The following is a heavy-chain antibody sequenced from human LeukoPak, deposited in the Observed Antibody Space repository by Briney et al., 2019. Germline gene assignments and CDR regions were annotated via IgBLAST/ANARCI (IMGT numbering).Heavy chain of an antibody. J-gene: IGHJ4*02. V-gene: IGHV3-30-3*01. D-gene: IGHD6-19*01. CDR1: GFTFSSYA. Sequence: PGRSLRLSCAASGFTFSSYAMHWVRQAPGKGLEWVAVISYDGSNKYYADSVKGRFTISRDHSKNTLYLQMNSLRPEDTAVYYCATPGGSGWHPLDYWGQGTLVTVSS. CDR3: ATPGGSGWHPLDY. CDR2: ISYDGSNK.